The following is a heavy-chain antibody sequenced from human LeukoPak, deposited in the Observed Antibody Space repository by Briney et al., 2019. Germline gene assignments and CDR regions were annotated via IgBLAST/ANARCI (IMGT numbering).Heavy chain of an antibody. Sequence: GSLRLSCAASGFTFSSYGMHWVRQAPGKGLEWVAVISYDGSNKYYADSVKGRFTISRDNSKNTLYLQMNSLRAEDTAVYYCAKTYYYDSSGYFMDYWGQGTLVTVSS. J-gene: IGHJ4*02. CDR3: AKTYYYDSSGYFMDY. CDR2: ISYDGSNK. CDR1: GFTFSSYG. V-gene: IGHV3-30*18. D-gene: IGHD3-22*01.